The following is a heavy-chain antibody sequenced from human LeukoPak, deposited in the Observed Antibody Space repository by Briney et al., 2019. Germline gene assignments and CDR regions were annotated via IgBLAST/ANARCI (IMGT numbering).Heavy chain of an antibody. CDR3: ARDPCSRSSCPLRY. Sequence: SETLSLTCAVSGGSLSGIYCNWIRQTPGKGLEWIGEINHSGTTNYSPSLKSGVAISVDTSKNQCSLKLTSVTAADTAVYYCARDPCSRSSCPLRYWGQGTQVTVSS. CDR2: INHSGTT. V-gene: IGHV4-34*01. J-gene: IGHJ4*02. D-gene: IGHD6-13*01. CDR1: GGSLSGIY.